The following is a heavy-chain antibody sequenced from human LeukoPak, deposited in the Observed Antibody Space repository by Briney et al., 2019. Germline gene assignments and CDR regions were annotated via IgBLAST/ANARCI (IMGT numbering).Heavy chain of an antibody. J-gene: IGHJ3*02. CDR2: IYSGGST. Sequence: RPGGSLRLSCAASGFTVSSNYMSWVRQAPGKGLEWVSVIYSGGSTYYADSVKGRFTISRDNSKNTLYLQMNSLRAEDTAVYYCARGGPQDYYDSSGYSDAFDIWGQGTMVTASS. CDR1: GFTVSSNY. CDR3: ARGGPQDYYDSSGYSDAFDI. D-gene: IGHD3-22*01. V-gene: IGHV3-66*01.